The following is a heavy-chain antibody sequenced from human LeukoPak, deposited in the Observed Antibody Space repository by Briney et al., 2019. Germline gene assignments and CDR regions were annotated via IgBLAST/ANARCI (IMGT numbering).Heavy chain of an antibody. CDR3: ARVRSSTSLLYYYMDV. CDR2: MNPNSGNT. D-gene: IGHD2-2*01. J-gene: IGHJ6*03. CDR1: GYTFTSYD. Sequence: GGSVKVSCKASGYTFTSYDINWVRQATGQGLEWMGWMNPNSGNTGYAQKFQGRVTITRNTSISTAYMELSSLRSEDTAVYYCARVRSSTSLLYYYMDVWGKGTTVTVSS. V-gene: IGHV1-8*03.